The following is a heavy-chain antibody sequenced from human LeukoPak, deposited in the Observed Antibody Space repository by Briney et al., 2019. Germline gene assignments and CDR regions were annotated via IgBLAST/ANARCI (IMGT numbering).Heavy chain of an antibody. V-gene: IGHV3-21*01. D-gene: IGHD2-21*02. J-gene: IGHJ4*02. CDR2: ISTSSSYI. CDR3: ARACGGDCYLSDY. CDR1: GFTFSTYS. Sequence: GGSLRLSCAASGFTFSTYSMNWVRQAPGKGLEWVSSISTSSSYIYYADSVKGRFTISRDNAKNSLYLQMNSLRAEDTAVYYCARACGGDCYLSDYWGQGTLVTVSS.